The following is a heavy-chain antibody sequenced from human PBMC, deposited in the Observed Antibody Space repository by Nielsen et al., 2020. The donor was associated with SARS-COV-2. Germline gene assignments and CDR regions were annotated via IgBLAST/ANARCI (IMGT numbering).Heavy chain of an antibody. CDR2: IYYSGST. V-gene: IGHV4-59*01. D-gene: IGHD3-22*01. CDR3: ARDMYYYDSSGYYDDAFDI. J-gene: IGHJ3*02. Sequence: WIRQPPGKGLEWIGYIYYSGSTNYNPSLKSRVTISVDTSKNQFSLKLSSVTAADTAVYYCARDMYYYDSSGYYDDAFDIWGQGIMVTVSS.